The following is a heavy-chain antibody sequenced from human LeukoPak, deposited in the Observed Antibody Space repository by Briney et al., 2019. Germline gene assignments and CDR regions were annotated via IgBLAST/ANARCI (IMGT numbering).Heavy chain of an antibody. CDR1: GFTFTSSA. D-gene: IGHD3-3*01. J-gene: IGHJ4*02. Sequence: SVKLSCKASGFTFTSSAVQWVRQARGQRLEWIGWIVVGSGNTNYAQKFQERVTITRDMSTSAAYMELSSLRSEDTAVYYCAAVGFWSGSDYWGQGTLVTVSS. CDR3: AAVGFWSGSDY. CDR2: IVVGSGNT. V-gene: IGHV1-58*01.